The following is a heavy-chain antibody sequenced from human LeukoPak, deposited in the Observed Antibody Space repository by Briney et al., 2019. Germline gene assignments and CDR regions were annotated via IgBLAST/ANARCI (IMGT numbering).Heavy chain of an antibody. V-gene: IGHV4-59*08. CDR2: IHYSGST. Sequence: SETLSLACTVSGGSISSYYWSWIRQPPGKGLEWIGYIHYSGSTNYNPSLKSRVTISVDTSKNQFSLKLSSVTAADTAVYYCARQGGGFWYFDLWGRGTLVTVSS. CDR1: GGSISSYY. CDR3: ARQGGGFWYFDL. J-gene: IGHJ2*01. D-gene: IGHD6-25*01.